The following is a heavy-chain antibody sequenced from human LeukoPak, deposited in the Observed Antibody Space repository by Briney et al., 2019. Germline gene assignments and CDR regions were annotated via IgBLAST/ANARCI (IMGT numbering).Heavy chain of an antibody. V-gene: IGHV4-39*07. J-gene: IGHJ4*02. CDR3: ARAEGLSSGWSLDY. D-gene: IGHD6-19*01. Sequence: PSETLSLTCTVSGGSISSSSYYWGWIRQPPGKGLEWIGSIYYSGSTYYNPSLKSRVTISVDTSNNQFSLKLSSVTAADTAVYYCARAEGLSSGWSLDYWGQGTLVTVSS. CDR1: GGSISSSSYY. CDR2: IYYSGST.